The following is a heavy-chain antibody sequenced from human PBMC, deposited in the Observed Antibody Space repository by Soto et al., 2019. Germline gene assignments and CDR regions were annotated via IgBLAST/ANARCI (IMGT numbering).Heavy chain of an antibody. V-gene: IGHV3-23*01. Sequence: EVQLLESGGGFVQPGGSLRLSCAASGFTFSDYAMTWVRQAPGKGLEWVSAITSSGSSTYYAESVKGRLTISRDNSKSTLYLQMNSLRAEDTATYYCAKGAEGYVVSSLDYWGQGTLVTVSS. CDR3: AKGAEGYVVSSLDY. J-gene: IGHJ4*02. CDR1: GFTFSDYA. D-gene: IGHD5-12*01. CDR2: ITSSGSST.